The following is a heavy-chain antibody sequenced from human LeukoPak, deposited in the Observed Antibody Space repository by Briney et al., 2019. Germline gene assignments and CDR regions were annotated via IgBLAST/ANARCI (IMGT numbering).Heavy chain of an antibody. V-gene: IGHV3-15*01. Sequence: PGGSLRLSCAASGFTFSNAWMSWVRQAPGKGLEWVGRIKSKTDGGTTDYAAPVKGRFTISRDDSKNTLYLQMNSLKTEGTAVYYCARVGPYSSSFDYWGQGTLVTVSS. CDR1: GFTFSNAW. D-gene: IGHD6-13*01. J-gene: IGHJ4*02. CDR3: ARVGPYSSSFDY. CDR2: IKSKTDGGTT.